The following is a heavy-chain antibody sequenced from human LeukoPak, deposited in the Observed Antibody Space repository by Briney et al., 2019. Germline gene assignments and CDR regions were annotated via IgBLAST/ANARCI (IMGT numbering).Heavy chain of an antibody. D-gene: IGHD3-22*01. CDR3: ARGVGGSGYYLFDY. CDR1: GFTFSSYS. V-gene: IGHV3-21*01. J-gene: IGHJ4*02. CDR2: ISSSSSYI. Sequence: GGSLRLSCAASGFTFSSYSMNWVRQAPGKGLEWVSSISSSSSYIYYADSVKGRFTISRDNAKNSLYLQMNSLRAEDTAVYYCARGVGGSGYYLFDYWGQGTLVTVSS.